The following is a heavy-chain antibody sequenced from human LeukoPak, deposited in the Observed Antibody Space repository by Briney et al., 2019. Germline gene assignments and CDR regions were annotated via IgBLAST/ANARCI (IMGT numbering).Heavy chain of an antibody. D-gene: IGHD2-2*01. V-gene: IGHV1-18*01. CDR3: ARGLGWGIYCSSTSCRPAQFDP. CDR1: GYTFTSYG. CDR2: ISAYNGNT. J-gene: IGHJ5*02. Sequence: ASVKVSCKASGYTFTSYGISWVRQAPGQGLEWMGWISAYNGNTNYAQKLQGRVTMTTDTSTSTAYMELRSLRSDDTAVYYCARGLGWGIYCSSTSCRPAQFDPWGQGTLVTVSS.